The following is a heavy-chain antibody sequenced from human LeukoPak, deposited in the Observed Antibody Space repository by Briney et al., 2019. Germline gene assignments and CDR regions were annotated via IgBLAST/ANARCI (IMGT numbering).Heavy chain of an antibody. Sequence: ASVKVSCKASGYTFTSYDINWVRQATGQGLEWMGWMNPNSGNTGYAQKFQGRVTMTRNTSISTAYMELSSLRSEDTAVYYCARGLRRGAAAGRSVKYWGQGTLVTVSS. V-gene: IGHV1-8*01. CDR2: MNPNSGNT. CDR3: ARGLRRGAAAGRSVKY. J-gene: IGHJ4*02. D-gene: IGHD6-13*01. CDR1: GYTFTSYD.